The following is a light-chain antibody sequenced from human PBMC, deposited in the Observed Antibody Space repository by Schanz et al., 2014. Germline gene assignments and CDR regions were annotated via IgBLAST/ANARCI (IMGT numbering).Light chain of an antibody. CDR2: DAS. CDR3: QQYNNWPPGT. J-gene: IGKJ2*01. Sequence: DIQMTQSPSSLSASVGDRVTITCRASQRISHWLAWYQQKPGKAPKLLIYDASNLQSEVPSRFSGSGSGTEFTLTISSVQSEDFAVYYCQQYNNWPPGTFGQGTKLEI. CDR1: QRISHW. V-gene: IGKV1-5*01.